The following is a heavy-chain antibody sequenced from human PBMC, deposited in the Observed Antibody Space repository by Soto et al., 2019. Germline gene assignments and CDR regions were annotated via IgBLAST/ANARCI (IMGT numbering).Heavy chain of an antibody. J-gene: IGHJ4*02. Sequence: QVQLVQSGAEVKKPGASVKVSCKTSGYTFTSYAISWVRQAPGQGPEWMGWISGHNGNTNHPQSLKGRVTMTTDTSRNTAYMELRSLRSDDTAVYYCARHRFNYYDNTVYYYFDYWGQGTLVTVSS. CDR2: ISGHNGNT. CDR3: ARHRFNYYDNTVYYYFDY. CDR1: GYTFTSYA. D-gene: IGHD3-22*01. V-gene: IGHV1-18*04.